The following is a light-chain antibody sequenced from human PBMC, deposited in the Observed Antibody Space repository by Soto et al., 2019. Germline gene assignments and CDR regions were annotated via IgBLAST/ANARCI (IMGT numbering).Light chain of an antibody. CDR2: DSS. Sequence: DIEMTQSPSTLSASVGDRVTITCLASQIISSWLAWYQQKPGRAPKLLIYDSSSLDSGVPSRFSGSGSGTEFTLTISRVEADDFGIYYCKQSHSSQITCGQGTRRETK. V-gene: IGKV1-5*01. CDR1: QIISSW. CDR3: KQSHSSQIT. J-gene: IGKJ5*01.